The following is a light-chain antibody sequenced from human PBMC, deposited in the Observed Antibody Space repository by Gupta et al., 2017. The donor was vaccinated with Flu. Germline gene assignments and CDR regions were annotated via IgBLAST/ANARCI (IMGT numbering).Light chain of an antibody. V-gene: IGLV1-40*01. Sequence: QSVLTPPPSVSGAPGQRVTISCTGTSSNIGAGYDVHWYRQLPGTAPKLLIFGNGDRPSGVPDRFSGSKSGTSASLAITGLQAEDEAEYYCQSYDTTLTGGVFGGGTKLTVL. CDR1: SSNIGAGYD. CDR3: QSYDTTLTGGV. CDR2: GNG. J-gene: IGLJ3*02.